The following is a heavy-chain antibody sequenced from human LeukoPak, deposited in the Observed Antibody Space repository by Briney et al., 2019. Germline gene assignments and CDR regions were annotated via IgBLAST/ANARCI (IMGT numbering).Heavy chain of an antibody. CDR1: GYSFTGHY. CDR2: INPNRGET. CDR3: ARAGTFYYGSGSYFLLTWIAP. J-gene: IGHJ5*02. D-gene: IGHD3-10*01. Sequence: AASVKVSYKTSGYSFTGHYMHWVRQAPGQGREWMGLINPNRGETNYAKKFQGRVTITRDTSISTAYMELSRLASDDTAVYYCARAGTFYYGSGSYFLLTWIAPWGQGTLVTVSS. V-gene: IGHV1-2*02.